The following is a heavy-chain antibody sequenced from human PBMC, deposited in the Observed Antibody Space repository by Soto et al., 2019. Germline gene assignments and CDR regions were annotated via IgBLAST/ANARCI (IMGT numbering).Heavy chain of an antibody. D-gene: IGHD2-2*01. CDR3: AGRCDSTSCLAHFDY. CDR1: GGTFNNYV. Sequence: SVKVSCKASGGTFNNYVINWVRQAPGQGLEWMGGIIPIFGTANYAQKFQGRVTITADKSTSTAYMELNSLRSEDTAVYYCAGRCDSTSCLAHFDYWGQGTLVTVS. CDR2: IIPIFGTA. J-gene: IGHJ4*02. V-gene: IGHV1-69*06.